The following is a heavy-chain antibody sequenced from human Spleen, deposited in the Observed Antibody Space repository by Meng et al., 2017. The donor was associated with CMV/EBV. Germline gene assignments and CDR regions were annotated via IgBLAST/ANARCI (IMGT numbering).Heavy chain of an antibody. CDR3: VGLIAGDGGRGH. Sequence: SETLSLTCTVSGASVSSGSYHWNWVRQPPGKGLEWIGQTIYGGSTNYNPSLRSRLTISVDTSKNHFSLNLHSVTAADTAVYYCVGLIAGDGGRGHWGQGTLVTVSS. D-gene: IGHD6-13*01. CDR2: TIYGGST. V-gene: IGHV4-61*03. J-gene: IGHJ4*02. CDR1: GASVSSGSYH.